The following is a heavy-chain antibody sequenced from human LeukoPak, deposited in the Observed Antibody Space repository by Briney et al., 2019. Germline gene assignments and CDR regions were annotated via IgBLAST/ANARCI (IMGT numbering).Heavy chain of an antibody. CDR2: INPNSGGT. J-gene: IGHJ4*02. D-gene: IGHD2-21*01. CDR3: ARDQTALWGVDY. V-gene: IGHV1-2*02. CDR1: GYTFTGYY. Sequence: ASVKVSCKASGYTFTGYYMHWVRQAPGQGLEWMGWINPNSGGTNYAQKFQGRVTMTRDTSISTAYMKLSRLRSDDTAVYYCARDQTALWGVDYWGQGTLVTVSS.